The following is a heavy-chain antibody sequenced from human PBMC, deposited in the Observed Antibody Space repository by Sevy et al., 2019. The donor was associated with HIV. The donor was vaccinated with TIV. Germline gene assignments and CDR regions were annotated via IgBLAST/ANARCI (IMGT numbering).Heavy chain of an antibody. CDR2: ISTSGSIK. D-gene: IGHD3-16*01. V-gene: IGHV3-48*03. Sequence: GGSLRLSCAASGFTFSSYEMNWVRQAPGKGLEWVSYISTSGSIKYYADSVKGRFTISRDNAKKSLYLQMNSLGAEETAVYYCARVTVVYTPRGSMIASGAFDIWGQGTMVTVSS. J-gene: IGHJ3*02. CDR1: GFTFSSYE. CDR3: ARVTVVYTPRGSMIASGAFDI.